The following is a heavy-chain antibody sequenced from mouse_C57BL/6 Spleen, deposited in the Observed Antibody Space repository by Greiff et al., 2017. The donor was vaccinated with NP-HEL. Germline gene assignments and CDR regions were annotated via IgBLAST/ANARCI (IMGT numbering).Heavy chain of an antibody. CDR3: ARLYYDYDEGFAY. Sequence: QVQLQQSGPGLVQPSQSLSITCTVSGFSLTSYGVHWVRQSPGKGLEWLGVIWSGGSTDYNAAFISRLSISKDNSKSQVFFKMNSLQADDTAIYYCARLYYDYDEGFAYWGQGTLVTVSA. CDR2: IWSGGST. J-gene: IGHJ3*01. D-gene: IGHD2-4*01. V-gene: IGHV2-2*01. CDR1: GFSLTSYG.